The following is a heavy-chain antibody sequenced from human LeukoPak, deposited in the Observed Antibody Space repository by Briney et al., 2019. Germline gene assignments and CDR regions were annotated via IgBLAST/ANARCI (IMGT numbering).Heavy chain of an antibody. Sequence: PGGSLRLSCAASGFTFSSYAMDWVRQAPGMGLEWVSVISSSGDTTYYSDSVKGRFIISRDNSRNTLYLQMNSLRVDDTAVYYCAKAGIAVPATPEYCGQGTQVTVSS. CDR2: ISSSGDTT. D-gene: IGHD6-19*01. J-gene: IGHJ4*02. CDR1: GFTFSSYA. V-gene: IGHV3-23*01. CDR3: AKAGIAVPATPEY.